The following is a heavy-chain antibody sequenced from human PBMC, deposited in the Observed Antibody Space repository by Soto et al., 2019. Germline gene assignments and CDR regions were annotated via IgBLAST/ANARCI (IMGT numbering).Heavy chain of an antibody. CDR3: ATERGEPYDSSGRLDY. Sequence: SETLSLTCAVSGYSISSGYYWGWIRQPPGKGLEWIGNIYHSGDTHSNPSLKSRVTISVDTSKNQFSLQLSSVTAADTAVYYCATERGEPYDSSGRLDYWGRGPLVTVSS. V-gene: IGHV4-38-2*02. J-gene: IGHJ4*02. CDR1: GYSISSGYY. D-gene: IGHD3-22*01. CDR2: IYHSGDT.